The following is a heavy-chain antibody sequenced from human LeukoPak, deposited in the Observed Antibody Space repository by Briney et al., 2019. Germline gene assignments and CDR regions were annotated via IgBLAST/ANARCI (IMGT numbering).Heavy chain of an antibody. Sequence: ASVKVSCKVSGYTLTELSMHWVRQAPGKGLEWMGGFDPEDGETIYAQKFQGRVTMTEDTSTDTAYMELSSLRSKDTAVYYCATDHRYCSSTSCNYWGQGTLVTVSS. CDR1: GYTLTELS. D-gene: IGHD2-2*01. CDR2: FDPEDGET. J-gene: IGHJ4*02. V-gene: IGHV1-24*01. CDR3: ATDHRYCSSTSCNY.